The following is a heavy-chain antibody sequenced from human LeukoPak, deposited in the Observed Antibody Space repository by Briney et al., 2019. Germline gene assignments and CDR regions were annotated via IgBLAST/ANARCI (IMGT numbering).Heavy chain of an antibody. D-gene: IGHD1-26*01. CDR3: ARTYSGSYYGEAFDI. J-gene: IGHJ3*02. V-gene: IGHV1-69*04. CDR2: IIPILDMT. Sequence: ASVKVSCKASGYTFTSYGISWVRQAPGQGLEWMGRIIPILDMTNYAQKFQGRVTITADKSTSTAYMELSSLRSEDTAVFYCARTYSGSYYGEAFDIWGQGTVVTISS. CDR1: GYTFTSYG.